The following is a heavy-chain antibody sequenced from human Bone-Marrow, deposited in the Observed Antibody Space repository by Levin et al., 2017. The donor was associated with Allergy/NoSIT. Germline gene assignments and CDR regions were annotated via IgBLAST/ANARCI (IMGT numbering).Heavy chain of an antibody. CDR1: GFIFGDYA. CDR2: IGGGGSNT. Sequence: QAGGSLRLSCAASGFIFGDYAMSWVRQAPGKGLEWVSAIGGGGSNTYYGDSVKGRFTISRDNSKSALYLQMNSLRAEDTAVYFCARYCSAVSCGRSFDFWGQGTVVTVSS. CDR3: ARYCSAVSCGRSFDF. V-gene: IGHV3-23*01. D-gene: IGHD2-15*01. J-gene: IGHJ3*01.